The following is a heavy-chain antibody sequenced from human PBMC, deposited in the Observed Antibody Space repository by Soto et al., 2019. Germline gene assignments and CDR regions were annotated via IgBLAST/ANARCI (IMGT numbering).Heavy chain of an antibody. J-gene: IGHJ4*02. CDR2: IIPILGIA. Sequence: QVQLVQSGAEVKKPGSSVKVSCKASGGTLSSYTISWVRQAPGQGLDWMGWIIPILGIANYAQKFQGRVTITADKSTSTAYMELSSLRSEDTAVYYCARDETDTATAIPGDYWGQGTLVTVSS. CDR3: ARDETDTATAIPGDY. CDR1: GGTLSSYT. D-gene: IGHD2-2*02. V-gene: IGHV1-69*08.